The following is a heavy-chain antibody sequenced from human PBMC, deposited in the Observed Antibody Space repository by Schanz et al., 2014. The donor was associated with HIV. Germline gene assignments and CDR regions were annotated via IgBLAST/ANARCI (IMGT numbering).Heavy chain of an antibody. Sequence: VQLLESGGSLVQPGGSLRLSCAASGFTFSSYAMSWVRQAPGKGLEWVAAMWYDESHKGYADSVKGRFTISRDNSKNTLYLEMNSLRPEDTAVYYCARVANWDYYGMDVWGRGTTVTVSS. CDR3: ARVANWDYYGMDV. V-gene: IGHV3-33*08. CDR2: MWYDESHK. D-gene: IGHD3-16*01. CDR1: GFTFSSYA. J-gene: IGHJ6*02.